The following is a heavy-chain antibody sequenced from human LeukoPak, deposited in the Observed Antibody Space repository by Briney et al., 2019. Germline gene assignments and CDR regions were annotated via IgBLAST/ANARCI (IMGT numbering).Heavy chain of an antibody. V-gene: IGHV3-49*04. CDR2: IRSKAYGGTA. D-gene: IGHD2-2*01. CDR1: GVTFGDYA. Sequence: GGSLRLSCTASGVTFGDYAMSWVRQAPGKGLEWVGFIRSKAYGGTAEYAASVKGRFTISRDDSKSIAYLQMNSLKTEDTAVYYCTRGQYCSSTSCYWYYFDYWGQGTLVTVSS. CDR3: TRGQYCSSTSCYWYYFDY. J-gene: IGHJ4*02.